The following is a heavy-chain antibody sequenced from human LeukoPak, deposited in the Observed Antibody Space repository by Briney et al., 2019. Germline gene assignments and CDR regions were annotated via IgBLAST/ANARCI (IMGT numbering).Heavy chain of an antibody. V-gene: IGHV3-23*01. CDR1: GFPLSSNA. Sequence: GGSLRLSCAASGFPLSSNAMSWVRQAPGKGLVWVSAISSGVGSTYYADSVKGRFTISRDNSKNTLCLQMNSLRAEDTAVYYSAKGKNGFDYWGQGTLVTVSS. D-gene: IGHD2-8*01. CDR2: ISSGVGST. J-gene: IGHJ4*02. CDR3: AKGKNGFDY.